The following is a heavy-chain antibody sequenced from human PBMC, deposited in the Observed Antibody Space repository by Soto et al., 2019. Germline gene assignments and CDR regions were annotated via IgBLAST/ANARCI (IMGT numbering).Heavy chain of an antibody. V-gene: IGHV3-21*05. CDR3: TRSIEGYSYFDY. J-gene: IGHJ4*02. CDR2: ISSSS. CDR1: GFTFSSYS. Sequence: GGSLRLSCAASGFTFSSYSMNWVRQAPGKGLEWVSYISSSSVYADSVKGRFTISRDNAKNTVFLQVNSLRAEDTAVYYCTRSIEGYSYFDYWGQGILVTVSS. D-gene: IGHD6-6*01.